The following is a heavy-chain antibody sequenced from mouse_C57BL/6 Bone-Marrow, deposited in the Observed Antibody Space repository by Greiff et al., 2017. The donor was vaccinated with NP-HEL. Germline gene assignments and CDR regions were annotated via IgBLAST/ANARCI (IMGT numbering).Heavy chain of an antibody. CDR2: IYPRSGNT. CDR1: GYTFTSYG. D-gene: IGHD4-1*01. Sequence: VQGVESGAELARPGASVKLSCKASGYTFTSYGISWVKQRTGQGLEWIGEIYPRSGNTYYNEKFKGKATLTADKSSSTAYMELRSLTSEDSAVYFCARKLRAYYFDYWGQGTTLTVSS. J-gene: IGHJ2*01. CDR3: ARKLRAYYFDY. V-gene: IGHV1-81*01.